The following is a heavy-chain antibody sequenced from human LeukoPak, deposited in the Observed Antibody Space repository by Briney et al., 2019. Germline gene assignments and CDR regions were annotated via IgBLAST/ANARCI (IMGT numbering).Heavy chain of an antibody. V-gene: IGHV4-31*03. CDR2: IYYSGST. Sequence: PSETLSLTCTVSGGSISSGGYYWSWIRQHPGKGLEWIGYIYYSGSTYYNPSLKSRVTISVDTSKNQFSLKLSSVTAADTAVYYCARGRYTMIRGVITSYYYYGMDVWGQGTTVTVSS. J-gene: IGHJ6*02. CDR3: ARGRYTMIRGVITSYYYYGMDV. D-gene: IGHD3-10*01. CDR1: GGSISSGGYY.